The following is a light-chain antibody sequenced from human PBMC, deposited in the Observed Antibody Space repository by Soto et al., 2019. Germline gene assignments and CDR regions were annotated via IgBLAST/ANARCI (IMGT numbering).Light chain of an antibody. CDR1: QSLGSD. Sequence: EIVMTQSPGTLSLSRGDTATLSCRASQSLGSDLAWYQQKPGQAPRLLIYGASSRATGIPDRFSGSGSGTDFSLTISRLEPEDFAVYYCQQYGVSPRTFGQGTKV. J-gene: IGKJ1*01. CDR3: QQYGVSPRT. CDR2: GAS. V-gene: IGKV3-20*01.